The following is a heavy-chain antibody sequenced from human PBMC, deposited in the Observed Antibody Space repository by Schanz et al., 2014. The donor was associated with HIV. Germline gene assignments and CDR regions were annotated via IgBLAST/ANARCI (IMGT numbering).Heavy chain of an antibody. CDR2: INSDGSST. CDR1: GFTFSSYW. Sequence: EVQLVESGGGLVQPGGSLRLSCAASGFTFSSYWMHWVRQAPGKGLVWVSRINSDGSSTSYADSVKGRFTISRDNAKSALYLQMNRLRAEDTAVYYCARVHYYASGSYYTESGGFDMGGQGTMVTVS. V-gene: IGHV3-74*01. J-gene: IGHJ3*02. D-gene: IGHD3-10*01. CDR3: ARVHYYASGSYYTESGGFDM.